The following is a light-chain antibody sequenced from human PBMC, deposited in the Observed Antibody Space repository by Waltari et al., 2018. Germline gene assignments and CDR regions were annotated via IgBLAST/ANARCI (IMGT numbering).Light chain of an antibody. CDR1: QSLLYSSNNKDY. V-gene: IGKV4-1*01. J-gene: IGKJ2*01. CDR2: WAS. Sequence: DIVMTQSPDSLARSLGERATINGGPSQSLLYSSNNKDYLAWFQQKPGQPPKLLISWASTRESGVPDRFSGSGSGTDFTLTISSLQAEDVALYFCQQYYSVPYTFGQGTKLEIK. CDR3: QQYYSVPYT.